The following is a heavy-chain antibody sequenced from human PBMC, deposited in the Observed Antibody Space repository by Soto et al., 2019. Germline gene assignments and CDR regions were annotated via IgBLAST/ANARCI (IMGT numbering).Heavy chain of an antibody. CDR1: GLTFSSYS. Sequence: PGGSLRLSCAASGLTFSSYSMNWVRQAPGKGLEWVSYISSISSTIYYADSVKGRFTISRDNAKNSLYLQMNSLRAEDTAVYYCAFGEGSRYYYYGMDVWGQGTTVTVSS. V-gene: IGHV3-48*01. D-gene: IGHD2-15*01. CDR2: ISSISSTI. CDR3: AFGEGSRYYYYGMDV. J-gene: IGHJ6*02.